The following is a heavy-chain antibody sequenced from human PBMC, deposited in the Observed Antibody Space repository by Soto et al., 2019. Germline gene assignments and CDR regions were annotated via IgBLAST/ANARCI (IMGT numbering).Heavy chain of an antibody. CDR2: IYYSGST. J-gene: IGHJ6*02. V-gene: IGHV4-61*01. D-gene: IGHD3-10*01. Sequence: SETLSLTCTVSGASVSSGSYYWSWIRQPPGKGLEWIGYIYYSGSTNYNPSLKSRVTISVDTSKNQFSLKLSSVTAADTAVYYCARDSLVPYYYGSGSYFNYYGMDVWGQGTTVTVSS. CDR3: ARDSLVPYYYGSGSYFNYYGMDV. CDR1: GASVSSGSYY.